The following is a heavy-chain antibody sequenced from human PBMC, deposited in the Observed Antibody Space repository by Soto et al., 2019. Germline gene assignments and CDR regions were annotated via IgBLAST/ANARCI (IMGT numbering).Heavy chain of an antibody. Sequence: QVQLVGSGGGLVRPGGSLRLSCAASGFSFSDYYMTWIRQAPGKGLERLSYISSSGYPIYYADSVKGRFTISRDNAKNSVYLQMNSLRAEDTAVYYCARDKRIFCSGYYSRYDYYGMDVWGQGTTVTVYS. CDR3: ARDKRIFCSGYYSRYDYYGMDV. V-gene: IGHV3-11*01. CDR2: ISSSGYPI. J-gene: IGHJ6*02. D-gene: IGHD3-3*01. CDR1: GFSFSDYY.